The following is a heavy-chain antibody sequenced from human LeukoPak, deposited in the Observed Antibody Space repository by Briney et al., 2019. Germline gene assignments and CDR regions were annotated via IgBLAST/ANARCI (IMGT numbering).Heavy chain of an antibody. CDR2: IYYSGST. CDR3: ARSDCSSTSCYADY. CDR1: GGSISSYY. Sequence: SETLSLTCTVSGGSISSYYWSWIRQPPGKGLEWLGYIYYSGSTNYNPSLKSRVTISVDTSKNQFSLKLSSVTAADTAVYYCARSDCSSTSCYADYWGQGTLVTVSS. V-gene: IGHV4-59*12. J-gene: IGHJ4*02. D-gene: IGHD2-2*01.